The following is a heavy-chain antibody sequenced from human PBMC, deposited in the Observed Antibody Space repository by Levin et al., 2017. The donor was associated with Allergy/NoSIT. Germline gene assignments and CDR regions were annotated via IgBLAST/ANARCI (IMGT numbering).Heavy chain of an antibody. Sequence: ASVKVSCKASGYTFTGYYMHWVRQAPGQGLEWMGWINPNSGGTNYAQKFQGWVTMTRDTSISTAYMELSRLRSDDTAVYYCARELQTYYYYYGMDVWGQGTTVTVSS. D-gene: IGHD4-11*01. CDR1: GYTFTGYY. V-gene: IGHV1-2*04. CDR2: INPNSGGT. CDR3: ARELQTYYYYYGMDV. J-gene: IGHJ6*02.